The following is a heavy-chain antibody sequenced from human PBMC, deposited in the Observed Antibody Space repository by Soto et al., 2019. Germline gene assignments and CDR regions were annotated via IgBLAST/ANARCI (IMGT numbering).Heavy chain of an antibody. CDR3: ARDRPRENYGGNYYYHMDV. CDR1: GGTFSTYA. CDR2: IIPIFGTA. D-gene: IGHD4-17*01. J-gene: IGHJ6*02. V-gene: IGHV1-69*12. Sequence: QVQLVQSGAEVKKPGSSVKVSCKASGGTFSTYAISWVRQAPGQGLEWMGGIIPIFGTADYAQECQGRVTMTAAESTTTAYMELSSLISEDTAVYYCARDRPRENYGGNYYYHMDVWGQGTTVTVSS.